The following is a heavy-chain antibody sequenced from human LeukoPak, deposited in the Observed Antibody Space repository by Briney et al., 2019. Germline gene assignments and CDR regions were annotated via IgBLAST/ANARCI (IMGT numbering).Heavy chain of an antibody. J-gene: IGHJ4*02. CDR1: SGSISSYY. Sequence: SETLSLTCTVSSGSISSYYWSWIRQPAGKGLEWIGHIYNSGSTNYNPSLKGRVTMSVATSKNQFSLHLSSVTAADTAVYYCARSAFLVTAPGLYYFDYWGQGTLVAVSS. D-gene: IGHD6-13*01. CDR3: ARSAFLVTAPGLYYFDY. V-gene: IGHV4-4*07. CDR2: IYNSGST.